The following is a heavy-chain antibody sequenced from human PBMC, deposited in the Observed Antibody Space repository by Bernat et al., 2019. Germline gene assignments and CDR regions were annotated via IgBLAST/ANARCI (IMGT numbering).Heavy chain of an antibody. Sequence: EVQLVESGGGLVQPGGSLRLSCAASGFTFRSHWMSWVRLAPGKGLEWVANIKQDGSGKYYVDSVKGRCTISRDNAKNSLYLQMNSLRAEDTAVYYCARDGGYCSGGSCYDAFDIWGQGTMVTVSS. CDR1: GFTFRSHW. V-gene: IGHV3-7*03. CDR3: ARDGGYCSGGSCYDAFDI. CDR2: IKQDGSGK. J-gene: IGHJ3*02. D-gene: IGHD2-15*01.